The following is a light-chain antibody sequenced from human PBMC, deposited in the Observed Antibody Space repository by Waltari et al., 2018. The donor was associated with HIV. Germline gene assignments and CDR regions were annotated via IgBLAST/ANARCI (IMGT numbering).Light chain of an antibody. Sequence: QSALTQPPSVSASPGQSVTISCTGTSSDVGTYNRVSWYLQPPGTAPRIIIYEVKNRPTGVPVRFSGSKSGNTASLTISGLQAEDEADYYCSSYRTNNTIVFGTGTKVTVL. CDR2: EVK. J-gene: IGLJ1*01. CDR1: SSDVGTYNR. V-gene: IGLV2-18*02. CDR3: SSYRTNNTIV.